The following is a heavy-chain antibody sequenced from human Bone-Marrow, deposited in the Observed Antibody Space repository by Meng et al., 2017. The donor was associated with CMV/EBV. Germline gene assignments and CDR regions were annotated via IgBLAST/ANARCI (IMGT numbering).Heavy chain of an antibody. J-gene: IGHJ6*02. CDR3: AKATYYDFWSGYYQYYYYGMDV. V-gene: IGHV3-11*04. D-gene: IGHD3-3*01. Sequence: GGSLRLSCAASGFTFSDYYMTWIRQAPGKGLEWISHISSTGYNTYSADSVKGRFTISRDNSKNTLYLQMNSLRAEDTAVYYCAKATYYDFWSGYYQYYYYGMDVWGQGTTVTVSS. CDR2: ISSTGYNT. CDR1: GFTFSDYY.